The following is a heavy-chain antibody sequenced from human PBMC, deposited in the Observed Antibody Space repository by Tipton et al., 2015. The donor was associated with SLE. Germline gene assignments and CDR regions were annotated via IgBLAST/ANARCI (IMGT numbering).Heavy chain of an antibody. CDR3: ARGGFTWGTFDS. CDR1: GDSITNYSPF. Sequence: TLSLTCTISGDSITNYSPFWGWLRQPPGKGLEWIGSVNYVGNTFYSPSLKSRLTMSLDTSKKQFSLKLNSVTAADTAVYFCARGGFTWGTFDSWGQGLLVTVSS. D-gene: IGHD7-27*01. V-gene: IGHV4-39*07. CDR2: VNYVGNT. J-gene: IGHJ4*02.